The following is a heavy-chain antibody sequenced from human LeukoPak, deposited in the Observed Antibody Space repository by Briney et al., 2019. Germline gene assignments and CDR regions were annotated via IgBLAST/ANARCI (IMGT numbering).Heavy chain of an antibody. CDR3: AKDRHSSGWRSNYSDY. V-gene: IGHV3-30*02. J-gene: IGHJ4*02. CDR1: GFTFSSYG. Sequence: GGSLRLSCAASGFTFSSYGMHWVRQAPGKGLEWVAFIRYDGSNKYYADSVKGRFTISRDNSKNTLYLQMNSLRAEDTAVYYCAKDRHSSGWRSNYSDYWGQGTLVTVSS. CDR2: IRYDGSNK. D-gene: IGHD6-19*01.